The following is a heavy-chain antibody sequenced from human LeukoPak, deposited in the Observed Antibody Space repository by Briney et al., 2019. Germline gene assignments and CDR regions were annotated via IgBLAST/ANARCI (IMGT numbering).Heavy chain of an antibody. CDR1: GGSFSGYY. J-gene: IGHJ4*02. CDR2: IHYSGAT. CDR3: ARGRLDGYYFDY. D-gene: IGHD1-1*01. Sequence: SETLSLTCVVYGGSFSGYYWTWIRQPPGKGLEWIGEIHYSGATSYKPSLKSRVTISGDTSKNQVSLNLRSVTVADTAVYYCARGRLDGYYFDYWGQGALATVSS. V-gene: IGHV4-34*01.